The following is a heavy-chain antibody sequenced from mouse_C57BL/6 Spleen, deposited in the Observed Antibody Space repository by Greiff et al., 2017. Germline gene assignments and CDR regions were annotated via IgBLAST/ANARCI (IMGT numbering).Heavy chain of an antibody. J-gene: IGHJ2*01. CDR1: GYTFTSYW. D-gene: IGHD2-2*01. V-gene: IGHV1-61*01. Sequence: VQLQQPGAELVRPGSSVKLSCKASGYTFTSYWMDWVKQRPGQGLEWIGNIYPSDSETHYNQKFKDKATLTVDKSSSTAYMQLSSLTSEDSAVYYCARLHGYAFDYWGQGTTLTVSS. CDR3: ARLHGYAFDY. CDR2: IYPSDSET.